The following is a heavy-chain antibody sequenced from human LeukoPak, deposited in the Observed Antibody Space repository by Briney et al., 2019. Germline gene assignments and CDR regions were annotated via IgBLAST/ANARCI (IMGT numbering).Heavy chain of an antibody. CDR2: IYSGGST. CDR1: GFTVSSTY. D-gene: IGHD5-24*01. J-gene: IGHJ3*02. V-gene: IGHV3-53*01. CDR3: AKFRSRGLQLPDAFDI. Sequence: GGSLRLSCAASGFTVSSTYMSWVRQAPGKGLEWVSIIYSGGSTYYADSVKGRFTISRDNSKNTLYLQMNSLRAEDTAFYYCAKFRSRGLQLPDAFDIWGQGTMVTVSS.